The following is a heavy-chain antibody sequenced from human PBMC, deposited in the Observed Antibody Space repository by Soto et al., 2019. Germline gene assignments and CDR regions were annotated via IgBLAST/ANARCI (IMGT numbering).Heavy chain of an antibody. D-gene: IGHD2-2*02. CDR3: ARAHIVVVPAAIRYYYYGMDV. J-gene: IGHJ6*02. V-gene: IGHV1-69*01. Sequence: QVQLVQSGAEVTKPGSSVKVSCKASGGTFSSYAIRWVRQAPGQGLEWMGGLIPIFGTANYAQKFQGRVPITADDSTSTAYLELSSLRSEDTAVYYCARAHIVVVPAAIRYYYYGMDVWGQGTTVTVSS. CDR2: LIPIFGTA. CDR1: GGTFSSYA.